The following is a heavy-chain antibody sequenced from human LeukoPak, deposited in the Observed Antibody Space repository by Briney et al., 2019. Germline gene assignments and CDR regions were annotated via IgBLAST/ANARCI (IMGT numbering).Heavy chain of an antibody. V-gene: IGHV4-34*01. J-gene: IGHJ4*02. CDR3: AKAQDSYNDY. D-gene: IGHD5-18*01. CDR2: INHSGST. CDR1: GGSFSGYY. Sequence: PSETLSLTCAVYGGSFSGYYWSWIRQPPGKGLEWIGEINHSGSTNYNPSLKSRVTISVDTSKNQFSLKLSSVTAADTAVYYCAKAQDSYNDYWGQGTLVTVSS.